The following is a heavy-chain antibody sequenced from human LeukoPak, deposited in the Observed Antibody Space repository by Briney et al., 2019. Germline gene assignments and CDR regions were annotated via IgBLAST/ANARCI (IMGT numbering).Heavy chain of an antibody. Sequence: SVKVSCKASGGTFSSYAISWVRQAPGKGLEWMGRIIPIFGIANYAQKFQGRVTITADKSTSTAYMELSSLRSEDTAVYYCAREPEGESFDYWGQGTLVTVSS. CDR1: GGTFSSYA. V-gene: IGHV1-69*04. CDR2: IIPIFGIA. D-gene: IGHD3-16*01. J-gene: IGHJ4*02. CDR3: AREPEGESFDY.